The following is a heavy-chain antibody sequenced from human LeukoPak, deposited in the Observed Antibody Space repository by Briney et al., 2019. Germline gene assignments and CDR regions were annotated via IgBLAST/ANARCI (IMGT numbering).Heavy chain of an antibody. D-gene: IGHD3-22*01. V-gene: IGHV1-24*01. CDR1: GYTLTELS. J-gene: IGHJ4*02. CDR3: ATAKYYDSSGTLGY. CDR2: FDPDDGET. Sequence: ASVKVSCKVSGYTLTELSMHWVRQAPGKGLEWMGGFDPDDGETIYAQKFQGRVTMTEDTSTDTAYMELSSLRSEDTAVYYCATAKYYDSSGTLGYWGQGTLVTVSS.